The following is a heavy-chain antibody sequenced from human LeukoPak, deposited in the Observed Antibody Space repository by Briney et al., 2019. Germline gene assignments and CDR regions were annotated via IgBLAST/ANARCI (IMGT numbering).Heavy chain of an antibody. J-gene: IGHJ6*03. CDR2: IYTSGST. D-gene: IGHD3-3*01. CDR1: GGSISSYY. V-gene: IGHV4-4*07. CDR3: AREYYDFWSGTYYYYMDV. Sequence: SETLSLTCTVSGGSISSYYWSWIRQPAGKGLEWIGRIYTSGSTNYNPSLKGRVTMSVDTSKNQFSLKLSSVTAADTAVYYCAREYYDFWSGTYYYYMDVWGKGTTVTVSS.